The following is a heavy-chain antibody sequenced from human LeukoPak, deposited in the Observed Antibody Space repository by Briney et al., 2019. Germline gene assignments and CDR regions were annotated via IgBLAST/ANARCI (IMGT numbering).Heavy chain of an antibody. CDR2: IIPIFGTA. V-gene: IGHV1-69*06. D-gene: IGHD3-9*01. Sequence: ASVKVSCKASGGTFSSYAISWVRQAPGQGLEWMGGIIPIFGTANYAQKFQGRVTITADKSTSTAYMELSSLRSEDTAVYYCAITYYDILTGYCVYDAFDIWGQGTMVTVSS. J-gene: IGHJ3*02. CDR1: GGTFSSYA. CDR3: AITYYDILTGYCVYDAFDI.